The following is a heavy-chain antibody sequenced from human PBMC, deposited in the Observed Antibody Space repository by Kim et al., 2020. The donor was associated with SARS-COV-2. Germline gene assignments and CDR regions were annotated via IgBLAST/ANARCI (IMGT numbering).Heavy chain of an antibody. CDR1: GFTFSSTW. D-gene: IGHD3-10*01. CDR3: ATAGNYRFDN. J-gene: IGHJ4*02. V-gene: IGHV3-74*01. CDR2: MNNDGSVI. Sequence: GGSLRLSCAASGFTFSSTWMQWVRQAPGEGLVWVSRMNNDGSVINYADSVKGRFTVSRDNTKNTLYLQMNSLRAEDTALYYCATAGNYRFDNWGQGTLVT.